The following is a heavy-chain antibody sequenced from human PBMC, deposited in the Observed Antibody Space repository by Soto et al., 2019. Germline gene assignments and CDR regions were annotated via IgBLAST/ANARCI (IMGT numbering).Heavy chain of an antibody. CDR3: TPHRGSIAAAGIVWFDP. CDR1: EFNISNAW. Sequence: PGVFLRLPGAASEFNISNAWLSLVRPAPGKGLERGRRIKSKTDGGTTDYAAPVKGRFNISRTDSKDTLYRQMSSLKTEDTTVYYCTPHRGSIAAAGIVWFDPWAQGSLVTVSS. D-gene: IGHD6-13*01. J-gene: IGHJ5*02. CDR2: IKSKTDGGTT. V-gene: IGHV3-15*01.